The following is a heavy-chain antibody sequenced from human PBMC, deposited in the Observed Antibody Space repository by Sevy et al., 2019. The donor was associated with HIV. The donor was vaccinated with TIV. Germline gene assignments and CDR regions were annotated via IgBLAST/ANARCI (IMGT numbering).Heavy chain of an antibody. CDR2: IYYNGDI. CDR1: GGSITSLY. Sequence: SETLSLTCTVSGGSITSLYWNWIRQPPGKGLEWIANIYYNGDINYNPSLKSRVTLSLDTSKNQFSLRLSSVTAADTAMYYCAGEKGWGRGDSWGQGTLVTVSS. CDR3: AGEKGWGRGDS. J-gene: IGHJ5*01. D-gene: IGHD1-26*01. V-gene: IGHV4-59*08.